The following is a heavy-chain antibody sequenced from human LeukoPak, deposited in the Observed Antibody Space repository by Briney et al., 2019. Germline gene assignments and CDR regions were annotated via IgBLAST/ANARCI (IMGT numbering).Heavy chain of an antibody. CDR1: RFTFSSYA. J-gene: IGHJ4*02. CDR2: ISGSGGST. D-gene: IGHD3-10*01. CDR3: AKHPRDVLLWFGEYFDY. V-gene: IGHV3-23*01. Sequence: GSLRLSCAASRFTFSSYAISWVRQAPGKGLEWVSAISGSGGSTYYADSVKGRFTISRDNSKNTLYLQMSSLRAEDTAVYYCAKHPRDVLLWFGEYFDYWGQGTLVTVSS.